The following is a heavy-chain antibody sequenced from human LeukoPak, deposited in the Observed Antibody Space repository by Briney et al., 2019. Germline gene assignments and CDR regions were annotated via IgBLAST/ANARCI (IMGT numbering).Heavy chain of an antibody. CDR3: AIACFYGDFSDY. Sequence: GGSLRLSCTALGFTFSTYYTSWFPQAPGKGLEWVSSISGSSTYIYYAVTVRGRFTISRHDAKNSLYLEVNSERAEDRDVYLCAIACFYGDFSDYWGQGTLVTVSS. D-gene: IGHD4-17*01. CDR1: GFTFSTYY. V-gene: IGHV3-21*01. J-gene: IGHJ4*02. CDR2: ISGSSTYI.